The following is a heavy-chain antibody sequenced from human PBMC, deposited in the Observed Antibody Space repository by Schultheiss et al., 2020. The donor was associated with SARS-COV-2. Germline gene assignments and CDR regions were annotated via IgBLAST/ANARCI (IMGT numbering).Heavy chain of an antibody. D-gene: IGHD6-25*01. CDR3: ARHESPYRSVPYYYYGMDV. Sequence: GESLKISCKGSGYSFTSYWIGWVRQMPGKGLEWMGIIYPGESDIRYSPSFQGQVTISVDKSIGTAYLQWSSLKASDTAMYYCARHESPYRSVPYYYYGMDVWGQGTTVTVSS. CDR1: GYSFTSYW. V-gene: IGHV5-51*01. J-gene: IGHJ6*02. CDR2: IYPGESDI.